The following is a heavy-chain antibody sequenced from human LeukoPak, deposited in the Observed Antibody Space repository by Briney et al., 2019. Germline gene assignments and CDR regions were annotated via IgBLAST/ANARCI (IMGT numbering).Heavy chain of an antibody. CDR3: ARGAYDYDAFDI. CDR2: LNPNYRDT. V-gene: IGHV1-2*06. D-gene: IGHD4-11*01. CDR1: GYSIAGYY. J-gene: IGHJ3*02. Sequence: GASVRVSCKNPGYSIAGYYIHWVRQAPGQGLEWMGRLNPNYRDTNFAQRFQGRVTMTRDTTITTAPMEVNNLRSDDTAIYYCARGAYDYDAFDIWGQGTLVTVSS.